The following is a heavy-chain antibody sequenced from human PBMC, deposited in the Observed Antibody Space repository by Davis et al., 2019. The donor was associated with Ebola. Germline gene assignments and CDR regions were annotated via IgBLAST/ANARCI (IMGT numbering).Heavy chain of an antibody. Sequence: SVKVSCKASGRTFSSYAISWVRQAPGQGLEWMGGIIPIFGTANYAQKFQGRVTITADESTSTAYMELSSLRSEDTAVYYCARGGFDSSGFHWFDPWGQGTLVTVSS. CDR2: IIPIFGTA. J-gene: IGHJ5*02. V-gene: IGHV1-69*13. CDR1: GRTFSSYA. CDR3: ARGGFDSSGFHWFDP. D-gene: IGHD3-22*01.